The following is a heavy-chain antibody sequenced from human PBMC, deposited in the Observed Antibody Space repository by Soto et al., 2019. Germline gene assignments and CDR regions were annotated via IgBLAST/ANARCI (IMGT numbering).Heavy chain of an antibody. CDR2: VKGDGSRT. D-gene: IGHD2-15*01. CDR1: GFTFSSYW. Sequence: PGGSLILSCTAAGFTFSSYWMHWVRQAPGKGLVWVSRVKGDGSRTDYADSVKGRFTISRDNAKNTLYLQMDSLRAEDTAVYFCARDWTGGSLLYWGLGTLVTVSS. CDR3: ARDWTGGSLLY. V-gene: IGHV3-74*01. J-gene: IGHJ4*02.